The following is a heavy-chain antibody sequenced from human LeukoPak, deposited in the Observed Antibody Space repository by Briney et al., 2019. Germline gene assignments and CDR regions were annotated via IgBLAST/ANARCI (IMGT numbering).Heavy chain of an antibody. CDR1: GFTFSSYA. CDR2: ISGSGGST. V-gene: IGHV3-23*01. J-gene: IGHJ6*02. CDR3: AKSTYYGDYGYYYGMDV. Sequence: GGSLRLSCAASGFTFSSYAMSWVRQAPGKGLEWVSAISGSGGSTYYADSVKGRFTISRDSSKNTLYLQMNSLRAEDTAVYYCAKSTYYGDYGYYYGMDVWGQGTTVTVSS. D-gene: IGHD4-17*01.